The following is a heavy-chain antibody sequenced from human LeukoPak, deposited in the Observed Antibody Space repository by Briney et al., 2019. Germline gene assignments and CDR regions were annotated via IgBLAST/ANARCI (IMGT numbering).Heavy chain of an antibody. CDR1: AGSISSGDYY. Sequence: SQTLSLTCTVTAGSISSGDYYWSWIRQPPGKGLEWIGYIYYSGTTYYNPSLKSRVTISVDTSKNQFSLKLTSVTAADTAVYFCARGPYGSGRYYWGQGTLVTVSS. CDR3: ARGPYGSGRYY. V-gene: IGHV4-30-4*01. CDR2: IYYSGTT. D-gene: IGHD3-10*01. J-gene: IGHJ4*02.